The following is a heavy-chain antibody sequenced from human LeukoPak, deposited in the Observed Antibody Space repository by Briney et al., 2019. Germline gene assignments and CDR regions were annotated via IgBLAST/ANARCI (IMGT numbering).Heavy chain of an antibody. V-gene: IGHV3-49*04. CDR2: IRRRAYGGAA. J-gene: IGHJ4*02. CDR3: SRNGLVDFDY. Sequence: GGSLRLSCTTSGFAFDDFAMSWVRQPAGKGLEWVGFIRRRAYGGAAEYAASVKGRFIISRDDSKGIGYLQMNSLKTEDTAVYYCSRNGLVDFDYWGQGSRVLVSP. CDR1: GFAFDDFA.